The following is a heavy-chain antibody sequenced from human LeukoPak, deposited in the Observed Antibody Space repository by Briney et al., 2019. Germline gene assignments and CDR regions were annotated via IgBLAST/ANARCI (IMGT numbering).Heavy chain of an antibody. V-gene: IGHV3-48*01. CDR2: ISSSSSII. J-gene: IGHJ4*02. Sequence: GGSLRLSCAASGFTFRSYSMNWVRQAPGKGLEWVSYISSSSSIIYYADSVKGRFTISRDNAKNSLYLQMNSLRAEDTAVYYCARDFGGSRDYWGQGTLVTVSS. CDR3: ARDFGGSRDY. D-gene: IGHD3-10*01. CDR1: GFTFRSYS.